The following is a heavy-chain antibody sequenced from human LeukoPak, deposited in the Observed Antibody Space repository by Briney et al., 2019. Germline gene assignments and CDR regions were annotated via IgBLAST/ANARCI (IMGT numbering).Heavy chain of an antibody. V-gene: IGHV1-69*13. CDR2: FIPIFGTA. CDR1: GGTFSSYA. CDR3: ARDLEAYSSSYNWFDP. J-gene: IGHJ5*02. Sequence: SVKVSCKASGGTFSSYAISWVRQAPGQGLEWMGGFIPIFGTANYAQKFQGRVTITADESTSTAYMELSSLRSEDTAVYYCARDLEAYSSSYNWFDPWGQGTLVTVSS. D-gene: IGHD6-13*01.